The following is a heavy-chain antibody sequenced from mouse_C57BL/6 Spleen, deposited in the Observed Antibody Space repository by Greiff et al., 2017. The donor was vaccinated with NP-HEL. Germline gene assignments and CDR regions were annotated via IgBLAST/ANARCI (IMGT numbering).Heavy chain of an antibody. J-gene: IGHJ2*01. Sequence: EVKLVESGGGLVKPGGSLKLSCAASGFTFSSYTMSWVRQTPEKRLEWVATISGGGGNTYYPDSVKGRFTISRDNAKNTLYLKMSSLRSEDTALYYCASLGRGYYFDYWGQGTTLTVSS. CDR2: ISGGGGNT. CDR1: GFTFSSYT. CDR3: ASLGRGYYFDY. D-gene: IGHD4-1*01. V-gene: IGHV5-9*01.